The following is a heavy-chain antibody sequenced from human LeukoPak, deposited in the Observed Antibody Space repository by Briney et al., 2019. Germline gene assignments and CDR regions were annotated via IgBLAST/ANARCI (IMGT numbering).Heavy chain of an antibody. CDR3: ARDKDCSGGSCYSRYFDY. J-gene: IGHJ4*02. D-gene: IGHD2-15*01. CDR1: GYTFTSYG. V-gene: IGHV1-18*01. CDR2: ISAYNGDT. Sequence: ASVKVSCKASGYTFTSYGINWVRQAPGQGLEWMGWISAYNGDTNYAQKLQGRVTMTTDTSTSTAYMELRSLRSDDTAVYYCARDKDCSGGSCYSRYFDYWGQGTLVTVSS.